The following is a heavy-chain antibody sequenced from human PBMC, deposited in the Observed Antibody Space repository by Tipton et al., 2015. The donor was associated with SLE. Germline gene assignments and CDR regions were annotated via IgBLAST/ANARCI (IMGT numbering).Heavy chain of an antibody. CDR1: GGSISSSSYY. CDR2: IYTSGST. CDR3: ARHARSSSWYPPFDP. Sequence: TLSLTCTVSGGSISSSSYYWGWIRQPPGKGLEWIGSIYTSGSTNYNPSLKSRVTISVDTSKNQFSLKLSSVTAADTAVYYCARHARSSSWYPPFDPWGQGTLVTVSS. J-gene: IGHJ5*02. V-gene: IGHV4-39*01. D-gene: IGHD6-13*01.